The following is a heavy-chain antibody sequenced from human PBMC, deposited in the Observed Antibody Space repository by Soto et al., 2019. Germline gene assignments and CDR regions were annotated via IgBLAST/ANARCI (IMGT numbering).Heavy chain of an antibody. J-gene: IGHJ4*01. V-gene: IGHV3-23*01. CDR2: IGGGGATS. CDR3: AKIGGYYDTRGKRYFDY. D-gene: IGHD3-22*01. CDR1: GFTFNNYA. Sequence: EVQLLESGGGLVQPGGSLRLSCAASGFTFNNYAMSWVRQAPGKGPEWVSTIGGGGATSYYADSVKGRFTISRDNSKNTLYLQMNSLRAEDTAVYSCAKIGGYYDTRGKRYFDYWGQGTLVTVSS.